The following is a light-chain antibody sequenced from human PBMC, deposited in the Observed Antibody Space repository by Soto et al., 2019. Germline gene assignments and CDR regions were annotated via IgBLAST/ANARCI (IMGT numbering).Light chain of an antibody. CDR1: QSISSY. J-gene: IGKJ1*01. Sequence: DIQMTQSPSSLSASVGDRVTITCRASQSISSYLNWYQQKPGKAPKVLIYAASSLQSGVPSRFSGSGSGTDFTLTISSLQPEDFATYYCEQSYNIPPCTFGQGTKVDIK. CDR3: EQSYNIPPCT. CDR2: AAS. V-gene: IGKV1-39*01.